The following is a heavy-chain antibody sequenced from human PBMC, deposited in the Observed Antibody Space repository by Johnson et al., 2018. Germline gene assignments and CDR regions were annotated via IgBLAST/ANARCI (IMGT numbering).Heavy chain of an antibody. CDR3: AKDRTGNWHGHFQY. D-gene: IGHD5-24*01. CDR2: ISADGIYT. Sequence: VQLVETGGGVVQPGRSLRLSCAASGFTFSIYSLHWVRQAPGTGLEGVAGISADGIYTYYAASVKGRFTISIDNSNDTLSLQMVSLRAEDTAVYYWAKDRTGNWHGHFQYWGQGTLVTVSS. V-gene: IGHV3-30-3*01. CDR1: GFTFSIYS. J-gene: IGHJ1*01.